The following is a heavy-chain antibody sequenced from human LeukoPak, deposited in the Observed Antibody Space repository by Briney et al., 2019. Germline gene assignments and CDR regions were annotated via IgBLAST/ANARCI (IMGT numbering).Heavy chain of an antibody. D-gene: IGHD6-19*01. V-gene: IGHV1-24*01. Sequence: ALVKVSCKVSGYTLTELSMHWVRQAPGKGLEWMGGFDPKDGETIYAQKFQGRVTMTEDTSTDTAYMELSSLRSEDTAVYYCATGLGWDVNWFDPWGQGTLVTVSS. CDR2: FDPKDGET. J-gene: IGHJ5*02. CDR1: GYTLTELS. CDR3: ATGLGWDVNWFDP.